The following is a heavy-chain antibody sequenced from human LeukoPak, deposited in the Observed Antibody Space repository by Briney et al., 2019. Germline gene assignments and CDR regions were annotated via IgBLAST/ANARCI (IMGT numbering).Heavy chain of an antibody. V-gene: IGHV4-61*02. J-gene: IGHJ4*02. CDR2: IYTSGNT. CDR1: HDSISSGSYY. Sequence: SETLSLTCTVSHDSISSGSYYWSWIRQPAGKGLEWIGRIYTSGNTDYNPSLKSRVSISVDTSKNQFSLRVNTVTAADTAVYYCARDLFYYGSGSYRDYWGQGTLVTVSS. D-gene: IGHD3-10*01. CDR3: ARDLFYYGSGSYRDY.